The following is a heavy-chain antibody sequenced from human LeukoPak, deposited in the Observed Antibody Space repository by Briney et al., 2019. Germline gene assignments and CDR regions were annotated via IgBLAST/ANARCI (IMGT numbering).Heavy chain of an antibody. V-gene: IGHV1-2*02. J-gene: IGHJ4*02. CDR1: GYTFTGYY. CDR3: ASLWFGELSYFDY. D-gene: IGHD3-10*01. Sequence: ASVKVSCKASGYTFTGYYMHWVRQAPGRGLEWMGWINPNSGGTNYAQKFQGRVTMTRDTSISTAYMELSRLRSDDTAVYYCASLWFGELSYFDYWGQGTLVTVSS. CDR2: INPNSGGT.